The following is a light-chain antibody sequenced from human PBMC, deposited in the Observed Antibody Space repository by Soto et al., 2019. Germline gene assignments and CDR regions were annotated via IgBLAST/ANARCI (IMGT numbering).Light chain of an antibody. V-gene: IGKV1-39*01. Sequence: DIQMTQSPSSLSASVGDRVTITCRASQGISIYLNWYQQRPGKAPKVLIHAASTLQSGVPSTFSGSGSGTDFTLTISSLQPEDFATYYCQQSYSAPLTFGGGTKVEIK. CDR3: QQSYSAPLT. CDR1: QGISIY. CDR2: AAS. J-gene: IGKJ4*01.